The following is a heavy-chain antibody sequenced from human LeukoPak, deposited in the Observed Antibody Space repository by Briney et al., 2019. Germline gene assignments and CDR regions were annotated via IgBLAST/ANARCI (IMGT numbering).Heavy chain of an antibody. CDR2: ISGGGGST. CDR1: GFTFARHA. CDR3: AREGGSCTSNSCSDYFDY. Sequence: GGSLRLSCAGSGFTFARHALTWVRQAPGMGLEGVWTISGGGGSTHYADSVKGRFTISRDNSKDTVFLQMNNLRAEDTAIYYCAREGGSCTSNSCSDYFDYWGQGTLVTVS. D-gene: IGHD6-13*01. V-gene: IGHV3-23*01. J-gene: IGHJ4*02.